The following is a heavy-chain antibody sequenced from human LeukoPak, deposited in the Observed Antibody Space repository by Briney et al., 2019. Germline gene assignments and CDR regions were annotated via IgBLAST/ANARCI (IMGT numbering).Heavy chain of an antibody. CDR2: IIPIFGTA. V-gene: IGHV1-69*06. D-gene: IGHD6-13*01. Sequence: GSSVKVSCKASGGTFSSYAISWVRQAPGQGLEWMGGIIPIFGTANYAQKFQGRVTITADKSTSTAYMELSSLRSEDTAVYYCASKPIAAADAEYFQYWGQGTLVTVSS. CDR3: ASKPIAAADAEYFQY. J-gene: IGHJ1*01. CDR1: GGTFSSYA.